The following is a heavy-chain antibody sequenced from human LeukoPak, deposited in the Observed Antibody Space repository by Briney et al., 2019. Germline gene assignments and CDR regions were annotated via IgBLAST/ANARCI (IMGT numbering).Heavy chain of an antibody. D-gene: IGHD3-16*01. J-gene: IGHJ3*02. CDR3: ARGGAPSDAFDI. Sequence: PSETLSLTCTVSGASITGHYWSWIRQPPGKGLEWVGYMYYTGTINYSPSLKSRLTTSIDTSKNQFSLKLSSVTAADTAVYYCARGGAPSDAFDIWGQGTMVTVSS. V-gene: IGHV4-59*11. CDR1: GASITGHY. CDR2: MYYTGTI.